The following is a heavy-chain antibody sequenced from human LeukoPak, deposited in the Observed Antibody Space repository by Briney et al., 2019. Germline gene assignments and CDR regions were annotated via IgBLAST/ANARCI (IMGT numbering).Heavy chain of an antibody. V-gene: IGHV4-34*01. CDR3: ERSGNYGRNYYIDV. CDR1: GGSFRNYH. J-gene: IGHJ6*03. CDR2: LNDSGRI. Sequence: SDTLSLTCALYGGSFRNYHWIGIRQPPGKGLKWIGELNDSGRINYNPSLMSRVTISVDTSKNQFSLRLTSVTARDTAVYYFERSGNYGRNYYIDVWGKGGTVRVSS. D-gene: IGHD1-26*01.